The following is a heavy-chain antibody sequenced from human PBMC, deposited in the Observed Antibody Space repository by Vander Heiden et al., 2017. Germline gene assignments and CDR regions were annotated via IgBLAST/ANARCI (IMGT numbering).Heavy chain of an antibody. CDR1: GFTFDDYA. D-gene: IGHD3-22*01. J-gene: IGHJ3*02. Sequence: EVQLVESGGGLVQPGRSLRLSCAASGFTFDDYAMHWVRQAPGKGLEWVSGISWNSGSIGYADSVKGRFTISRDNAKNALYLQMNSMRAEETALYYCAKDSSGYGLGAFDIWGQGTMVTVSS. CDR2: ISWNSGSI. V-gene: IGHV3-9*01. CDR3: AKDSSGYGLGAFDI.